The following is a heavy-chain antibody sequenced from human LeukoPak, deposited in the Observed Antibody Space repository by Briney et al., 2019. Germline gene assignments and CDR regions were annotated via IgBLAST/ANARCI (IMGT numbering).Heavy chain of an antibody. V-gene: IGHV1-2*02. CDR2: INPNSGGT. J-gene: IGHJ6*02. Sequence: ASVKVSCKASGYTFTGYYMHWVRQAPGQGLEWMGWINPNSGGTNYAQKFQGRVTMTRDTSISTAYMELSGLRSDDTAVYYCARGGYCSSTSCYYYYGMDVWGQGTTVTVSS. CDR3: ARGGYCSSTSCYYYYGMDV. CDR1: GYTFTGYY. D-gene: IGHD2-2*01.